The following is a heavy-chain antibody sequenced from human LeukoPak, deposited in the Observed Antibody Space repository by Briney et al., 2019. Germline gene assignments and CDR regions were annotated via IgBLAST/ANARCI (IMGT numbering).Heavy chain of an antibody. J-gene: IGHJ3*02. Sequence: GGSLRLSCAASGFTFSSYWMHWVRQVPGRGLLWVSHINSDGRRTNSADSVKGRFTISRDNAKNTLYLQMNSLRAEDTAVYYCARDEIRSGAFDIWGQGTMVTVSS. CDR2: INSDGRRT. CDR3: ARDEIRSGAFDI. CDR1: GFTFSSYW. V-gene: IGHV3-74*01. D-gene: IGHD3-10*01.